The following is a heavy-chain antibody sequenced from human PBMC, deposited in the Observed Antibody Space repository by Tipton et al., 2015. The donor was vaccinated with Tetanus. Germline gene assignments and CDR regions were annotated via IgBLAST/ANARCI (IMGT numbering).Heavy chain of an antibody. D-gene: IGHD1-1*01. Sequence: TLSLTCTVSGGSVSGSSHYWSWIRQPPGKQLEWVGYIYHSGNTNYNPSLKSRVTISFGTSKNQFSLNLESVTPADTAVYYCARANNDIPKKGPFDYWGQGALVIVSS. CDR2: IYHSGNT. CDR3: ARANNDIPKKGPFDY. V-gene: IGHV4-61*01. CDR1: GGSVSGSSHY. J-gene: IGHJ4*02.